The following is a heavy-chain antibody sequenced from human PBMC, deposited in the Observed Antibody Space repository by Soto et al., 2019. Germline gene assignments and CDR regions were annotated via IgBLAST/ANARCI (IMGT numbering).Heavy chain of an antibody. V-gene: IGHV4-30-2*01. J-gene: IGHJ4*02. Sequence: LQLQESGSGLVKPSQTLSLTCAVSGGSINSGGYSWNWIRQPPGKGLAWIGYIYYSGGTSYNPSPXNXXPFYVDTSKNPFSLRLSAVTAADTAVDYCARDRPDGWIFDYWGQGTMVTVSS. D-gene: IGHD6-19*01. CDR2: IYYSGGT. CDR3: ARDRPDGWIFDY. CDR1: GGSINSGGYS.